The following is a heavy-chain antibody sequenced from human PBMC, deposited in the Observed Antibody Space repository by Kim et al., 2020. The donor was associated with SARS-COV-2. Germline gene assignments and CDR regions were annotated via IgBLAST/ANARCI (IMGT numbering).Heavy chain of an antibody. CDR3: ARGEYYDSSGYRFDY. D-gene: IGHD3-22*01. V-gene: IGHV4-34*01. J-gene: IGHJ4*02. Sequence: PLKSRVTRSVDTSKNQFSLKLSSVTAADTAVYYCARGEYYDSSGYRFDYWGQGTLVTVSS.